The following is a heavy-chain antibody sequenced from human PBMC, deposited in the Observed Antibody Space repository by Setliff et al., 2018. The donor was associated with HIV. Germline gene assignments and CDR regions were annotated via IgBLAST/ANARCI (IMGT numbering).Heavy chain of an antibody. CDR1: GESFSGYY. V-gene: IGHV4-34*01. Sequence: NPSETLSLTCAVYGESFSGYYWSWIRQPPGKGLEWIGEINHSGSTNYNPSLKSRVTISVDASRNQLSLRLSSVTAADTAVYYCAAWGPRYSYAPYFFDSWGQGTLVTVSS. J-gene: IGHJ4*02. CDR3: AAWGPRYSYAPYFFDS. D-gene: IGHD5-18*01. CDR2: INHSGST.